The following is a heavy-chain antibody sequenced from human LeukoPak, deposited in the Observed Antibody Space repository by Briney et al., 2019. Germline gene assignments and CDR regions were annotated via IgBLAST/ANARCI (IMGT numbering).Heavy chain of an antibody. D-gene: IGHD1-26*01. CDR2: ISGSGGST. CDR3: TTDNGGSYPEYY. V-gene: IGHV3-23*01. J-gene: IGHJ4*02. Sequence: GGSLRLSCAASGFTFSSYAMNWVRQAPGKGLEWVSVISGSGGSTYYADSVKGRFTISRDNSKNTLYLQMNSLKTEDTAVYYCTTDNGGSYPEYYWGQGTLVTVSS. CDR1: GFTFSSYA.